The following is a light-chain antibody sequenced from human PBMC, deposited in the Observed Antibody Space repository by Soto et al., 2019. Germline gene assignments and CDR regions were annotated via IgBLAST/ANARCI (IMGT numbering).Light chain of an antibody. V-gene: IGKV3-15*01. CDR2: AAS. Sequence: EIVLTQSPATLSSFPGDRVTLSCRASQAVNTRLAWYQQKPGQAPRLLIYAASNRATGVPARFSGSWSGTEFTLTITSLQSEDFAVYCCQQYNQGITFGQGTRLEIK. CDR3: QQYNQGIT. J-gene: IGKJ5*01. CDR1: QAVNTR.